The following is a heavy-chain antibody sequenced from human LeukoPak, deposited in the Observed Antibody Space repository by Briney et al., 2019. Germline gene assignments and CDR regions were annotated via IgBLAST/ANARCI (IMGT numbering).Heavy chain of an antibody. V-gene: IGHV1-2*02. CDR1: GYTFTGYY. Sequence: ASVKVSCKASGYTFTGYYMHRVRQAPGQGLEWMGWINPNSGGTNYAQKFQGRVTMTRDTSISTAYMELSRLRSDDTAVYYCARDGSGGSYLGVRNWGQGTLVTVSS. CDR3: ARDGSGGSYLGVRN. J-gene: IGHJ4*02. CDR2: INPNSGGT. D-gene: IGHD2-15*01.